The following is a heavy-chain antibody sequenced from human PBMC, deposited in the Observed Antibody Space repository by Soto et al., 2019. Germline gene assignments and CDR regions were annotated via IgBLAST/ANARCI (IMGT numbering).Heavy chain of an antibody. CDR3: ARGTTIYCSSTSCYMTWFDP. D-gene: IGHD2-2*02. V-gene: IGHV4-30-2*01. CDR1: GGSISSGGYS. Sequence: QLQLQESGSGLVKPSQTLSLTCAVSGGSISSGGYSWSWIRQPPGKGLAWIGYIYHSGSTYYNPSLKSRVTISVDRSKNQFSLKLSSVTAADTAVYYCARGTTIYCSSTSCYMTWFDPWGQGTLVTVSS. J-gene: IGHJ5*02. CDR2: IYHSGST.